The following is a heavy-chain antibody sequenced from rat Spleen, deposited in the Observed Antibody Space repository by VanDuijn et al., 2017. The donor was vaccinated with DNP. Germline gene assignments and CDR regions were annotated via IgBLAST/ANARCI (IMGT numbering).Heavy chain of an antibody. CDR1: GFTFSSYW. Sequence: EVRLVESGGDLVHPGRSLTLSCVASGFTFSSYWMYWIRQAPGKGLEWVASINTDGGSTYYPDSVKGRFTISRDNAENTVYLQMDSLRSEDTATYYCATRGYYGLAYYFDYWGQGVMVTVSS. CDR2: INTDGGST. V-gene: IGHV5-58*01. J-gene: IGHJ2*01. D-gene: IGHD1-6*01. CDR3: ATRGYYGLAYYFDY.